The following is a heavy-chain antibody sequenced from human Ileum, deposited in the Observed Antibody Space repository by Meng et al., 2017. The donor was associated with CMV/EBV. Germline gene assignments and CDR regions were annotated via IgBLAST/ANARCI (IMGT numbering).Heavy chain of an antibody. CDR1: SSSSYY. D-gene: IGHD3-3*01. CDR2: IYYSGST. J-gene: IGHJ5*02. Sequence: SSSSYYWGWIRQPPGKGLEWIGSIYYSGSTYYNPSLKSRVTISVDTSKNQFSLKLSSVTAADTAVYYCAVLNPAYYDFWSGQNWFDPWGQGTLVTVSS. V-gene: IGHV4-39*01. CDR3: AVLNPAYYDFWSGQNWFDP.